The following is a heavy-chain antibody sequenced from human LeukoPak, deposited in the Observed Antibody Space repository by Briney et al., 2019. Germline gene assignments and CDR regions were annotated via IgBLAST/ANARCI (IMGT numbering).Heavy chain of an antibody. CDR1: GGSISSYY. J-gene: IGHJ4*02. CDR2: IYYSGST. D-gene: IGHD5-24*01. Sequence: SETLSLTCTVSGGSISSYYWSWIRQPPGKGLEWIGSIYYSGSTYYNPSLKSRVTISVDTSKNQFSLKLSSVTAADTAVYYCASLELGRDGYNYYDYWGQGTLVTVSS. V-gene: IGHV4-59*05. CDR3: ASLELGRDGYNYYDY.